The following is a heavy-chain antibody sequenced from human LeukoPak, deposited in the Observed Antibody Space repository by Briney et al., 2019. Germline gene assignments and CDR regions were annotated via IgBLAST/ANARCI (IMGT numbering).Heavy chain of an antibody. CDR1: GFTFSNYA. D-gene: IGHD5-24*01. Sequence: GGSLRLSCAASGFTFSNYAMHWVRQAPGKGLEWVAVISYDGSNKYYADSVKGRFTISRDNSKNTLYLQMNSLSAEDTAVYYCARDPLQMATITRTFDYWGQGTLVTVSS. J-gene: IGHJ4*02. V-gene: IGHV3-30*04. CDR2: ISYDGSNK. CDR3: ARDPLQMATITRTFDY.